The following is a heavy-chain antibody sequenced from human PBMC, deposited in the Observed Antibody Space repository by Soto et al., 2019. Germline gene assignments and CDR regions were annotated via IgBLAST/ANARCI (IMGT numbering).Heavy chain of an antibody. J-gene: IGHJ6*02. CDR3: AKDQGQWLVHWDV. V-gene: IGHV3-30*18. CDR1: GFTFSSYG. Sequence: GGSLRLSCAASGFTFSSYGMHWVRQAPGKGLEWVAVISYDGSNKYYADSVKGRFTISRDNSKNTLYLQMNSLRAEDTAVYYCAKDQGQWLVHWDVWGQGTTVTVSS. CDR2: ISYDGSNK. D-gene: IGHD6-19*01.